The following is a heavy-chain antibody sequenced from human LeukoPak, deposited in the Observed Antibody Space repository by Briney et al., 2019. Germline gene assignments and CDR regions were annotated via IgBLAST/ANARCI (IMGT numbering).Heavy chain of an antibody. CDR1: GFTFSSYS. CDR3: ARDWNRYYDILTGYYYGMDV. V-gene: IGHV3-21*01. CDR2: ISSSSSYI. J-gene: IGHJ6*04. D-gene: IGHD3-9*01. Sequence: PGGSLRLSCAASGFTFSSYSMNWVRQAPGKGLEWVSSISSSSSYIYYADSVKGRFNISRDNAKNSLYLQMNSLRAEDTAVYYCARDWNRYYDILTGYYYGMDVWGKGTTVTVSS.